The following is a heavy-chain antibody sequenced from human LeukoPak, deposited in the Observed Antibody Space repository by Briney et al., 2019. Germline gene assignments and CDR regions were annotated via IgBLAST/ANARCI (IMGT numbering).Heavy chain of an antibody. D-gene: IGHD3-3*01. J-gene: IGHJ6*03. V-gene: IGHV3-30*01. CDR1: GFTFSSYA. CDR3: ARDTLPRGVLITAYWGCMDV. Sequence: GRSLRLSCAASGFTFSSYAMHWVRQAPGKGLEWVAVISSDGSNKHYADSVQGRFTISRDNSKNTLYLQMNTLRAEDTAVYYCARDTLPRGVLITAYWGCMDVWGKRTTVTISS. CDR2: ISSDGSNK.